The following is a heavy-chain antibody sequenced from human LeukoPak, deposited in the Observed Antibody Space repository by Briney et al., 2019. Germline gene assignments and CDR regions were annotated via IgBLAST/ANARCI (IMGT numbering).Heavy chain of an antibody. J-gene: IGHJ3*02. Sequence: SETLSLTCIVSGGSIISGDYYWSWIRQPPGKGLEWIGYIYHNGDTYYNPSLKSRLSISVDTSKNQFSLKLSSVTAADTAVYYCARAGVVPAAINRAFDIWGQGAVVTVSS. V-gene: IGHV4-30-4*08. CDR1: GGSIISGDYY. D-gene: IGHD2-2*02. CDR2: IYHNGDT. CDR3: ARAGVVPAAINRAFDI.